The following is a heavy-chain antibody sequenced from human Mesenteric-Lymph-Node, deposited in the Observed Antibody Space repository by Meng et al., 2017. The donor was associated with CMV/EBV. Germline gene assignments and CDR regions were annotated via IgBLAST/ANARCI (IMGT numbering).Heavy chain of an antibody. V-gene: IGHV4-34*02. J-gene: IGHJ4*02. Sequence: QVQLRQWGEGLFKPSETLSFTCAVYGGSFSGYYWNWIRQSPEKGLEWIGEINHSGSTTYNPSFTSRIIISVDTSTNQISLNMSSVTAADTAVYYCARGSSYDILTGYFDYWGQGALVTVSS. CDR2: INHSGST. CDR3: ARGSSYDILTGYFDY. CDR1: GGSFSGYY. D-gene: IGHD3-9*01.